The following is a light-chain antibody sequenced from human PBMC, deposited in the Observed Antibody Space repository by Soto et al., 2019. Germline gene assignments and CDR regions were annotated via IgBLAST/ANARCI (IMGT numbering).Light chain of an antibody. CDR1: SSDVGGYNF. Sequence: QSVLTQPASVSGSPGQSITISCTGTSSDVGGYNFVSWYQRHPGKAPKLMLYNVYDRPSGISHRFSGSRSGNTASLTISGLQAEDEAHYYCNSYTSSSTLVFGGGTKVTVL. CDR2: NVY. V-gene: IGLV2-14*03. J-gene: IGLJ2*01. CDR3: NSYTSSSTLV.